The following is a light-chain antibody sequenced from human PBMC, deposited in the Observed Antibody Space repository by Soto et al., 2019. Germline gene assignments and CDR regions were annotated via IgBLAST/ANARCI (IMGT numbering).Light chain of an antibody. CDR3: QQANSFPIT. V-gene: IGKV1-12*01. CDR1: QGISTW. J-gene: IGKJ5*01. CDR2: GAS. Sequence: EIQMTQSPSSVSASVGGRVTITCRASQGISTWLAWYQQKAGKAPNFLIYGASNLHSGVPSRFSGSGSGTNFTLTISSLRPEDFETYYCQQANSFPITFGQGTRLEIK.